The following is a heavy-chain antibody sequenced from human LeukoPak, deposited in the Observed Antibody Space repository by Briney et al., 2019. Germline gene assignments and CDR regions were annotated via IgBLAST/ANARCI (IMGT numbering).Heavy chain of an antibody. Sequence: ASVKVSCKASGYTFTSYDINWVRQATGQGLEWMGWMNPNSGNTGYAQKFQGRVTMTRDTSTSTVYMELSSLRSEDTAVYYCARVLVYDSSGYNIPPDYYYGMDVWGQGTTVTVSS. J-gene: IGHJ6*02. D-gene: IGHD3-22*01. CDR2: MNPNSGNT. CDR1: GYTFTSYD. V-gene: IGHV1-8*01. CDR3: ARVLVYDSSGYNIPPDYYYGMDV.